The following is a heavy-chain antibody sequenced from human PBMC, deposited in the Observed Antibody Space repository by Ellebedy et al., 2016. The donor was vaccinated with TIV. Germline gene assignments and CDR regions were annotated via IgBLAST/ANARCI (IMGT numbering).Heavy chain of an antibody. Sequence: ASVKVSXXGSGYMFSAYYITWVRQAPGQGLEWMGWISAYNDNTKYVQKFQGRVTMTRDTSTSTAHMELRSLRSDDTAMYYCARMYYYDGSPYYLPDYWGQGTLVTVSS. J-gene: IGHJ4*02. CDR2: ISAYNDNT. D-gene: IGHD3-22*01. CDR1: GYMFSAYY. V-gene: IGHV1-18*01. CDR3: ARMYYYDGSPYYLPDY.